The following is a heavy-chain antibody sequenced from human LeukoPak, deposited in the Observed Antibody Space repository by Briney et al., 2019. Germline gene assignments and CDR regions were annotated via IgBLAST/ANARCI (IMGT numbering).Heavy chain of an antibody. Sequence: PGGSLRLSCAASGITFKNYNMNWVRQAPGKGLVWVSRINGDGRNINYADSVRGRFTISRDNAKNTLYLQMNTLRVEDTAVYYCTRDLMDYDVSTGLHHYYMDVWGQGTTVTVSS. CDR1: GITFKNYN. CDR3: TRDLMDYDVSTGLHHYYMDV. J-gene: IGHJ6*02. V-gene: IGHV3-74*01. CDR2: INGDGRNI. D-gene: IGHD3-9*01.